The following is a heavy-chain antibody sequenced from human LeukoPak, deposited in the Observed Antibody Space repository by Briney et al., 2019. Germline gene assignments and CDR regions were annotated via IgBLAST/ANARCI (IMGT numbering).Heavy chain of an antibody. CDR1: GFTFSTYS. D-gene: IGHD6-13*01. V-gene: IGHV3-48*01. CDR3: VRDGWSSIPKPDWFDP. J-gene: IGHJ5*02. Sequence: PGGSLRLSCAASGFTFSTYSMNWVRQAPGEGLEWLSYISSNSNAIYYADSVKGRFTISRDDARSSLYLQMNSLRVEDTAVYYCVRDGWSSIPKPDWFDPWGQGTLVIVSS. CDR2: ISSNSNAI.